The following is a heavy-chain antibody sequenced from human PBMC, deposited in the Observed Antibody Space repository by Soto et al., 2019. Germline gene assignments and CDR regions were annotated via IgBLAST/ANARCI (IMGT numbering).Heavy chain of an antibody. J-gene: IGHJ5*02. Sequence: PSETLSLTCTVSGDTISSGVYYWSWIRQPPGKGLEWITYIYYSGSTYYNPSLKSRFSTSVDMSKNQCSLKLSSVTAADTAVYYCARDRGGKSDYAWFGTWGQGTLVTVSS. CDR2: IYYSGST. CDR1: GDTISSGVYY. D-gene: IGHD4-17*01. CDR3: ARDRGGKSDYAWFGT. V-gene: IGHV4-30-4*01.